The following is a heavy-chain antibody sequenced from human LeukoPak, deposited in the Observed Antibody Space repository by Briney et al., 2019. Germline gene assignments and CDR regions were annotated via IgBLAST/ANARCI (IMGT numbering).Heavy chain of an antibody. V-gene: IGHV3-23*01. Sequence: GGSLRLSCAASGFSFSSYVMSWVRQAPGKGLEWVSSISGSGGVAHYADSVKGRFTISKDNSKNRLYVQMDSLRADDTAIYYCAGGSGSFDYWGQGTLVTVSS. CDR3: AGGSGSFDY. CDR1: GFSFSSYV. J-gene: IGHJ4*02. CDR2: ISGSGGVA. D-gene: IGHD6-25*01.